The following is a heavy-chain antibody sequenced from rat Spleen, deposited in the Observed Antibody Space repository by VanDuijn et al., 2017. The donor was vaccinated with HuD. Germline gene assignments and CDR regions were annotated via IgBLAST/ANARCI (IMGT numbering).Heavy chain of an antibody. CDR3: TRDENDFGVRAFDY. CDR2: IGSGPINT. CDR1: GFTFSNFP. J-gene: IGHJ3*01. D-gene: IGHD4-3*01. V-gene: IGHV5-46*01. Sequence: EVQLVESGGDLVQPGRSVKLSCAASGFTFSNFPMAWVRQTPKKGLEWVATIGSGPINTYYPDSVKGRFAISRDNAKSTLYLQMNSLRSEDTATYYCTRDENDFGVRAFDYWGQGTLVTVSS.